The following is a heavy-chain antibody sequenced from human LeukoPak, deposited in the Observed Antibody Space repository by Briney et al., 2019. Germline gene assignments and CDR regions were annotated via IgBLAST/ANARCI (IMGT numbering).Heavy chain of an antibody. D-gene: IGHD3-16*02. Sequence: PGGSLRLSCAASGFTFSSYAMSWVRQAPGKGLEWVAVISYDGSNKYYADSVKGRFTISRDNSKNTLYLQMNSLRAEDTAVYYCAKDDGVLKWIYLMDVRGKGTTVTVSS. CDR3: AKDDGVLKWIYLMDV. J-gene: IGHJ6*03. V-gene: IGHV3-30*18. CDR2: ISYDGSNK. CDR1: GFTFSSYA.